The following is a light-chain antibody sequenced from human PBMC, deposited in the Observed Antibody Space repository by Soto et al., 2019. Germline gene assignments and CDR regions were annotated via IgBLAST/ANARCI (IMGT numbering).Light chain of an antibody. CDR3: RSYAGRNILV. J-gene: IGLJ3*02. CDR2: EVT. Sequence: QSALTQPPSASGSPGQSVTISCTGTSSDVGGYNYVSWYQQHPGKVPKLMIYEVTKRPSGVPDRFSGSKSGNTASLTVSGLQAEDEADYYCRSYAGRNILVFGGGTKLTVL. CDR1: SSDVGGYNY. V-gene: IGLV2-8*01.